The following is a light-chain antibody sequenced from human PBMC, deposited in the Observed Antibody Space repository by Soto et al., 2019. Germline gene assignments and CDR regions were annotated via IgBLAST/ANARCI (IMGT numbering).Light chain of an antibody. CDR3: QQYNSYRT. J-gene: IGKJ1*01. CDR1: QSVTSN. V-gene: IGKV3-15*01. CDR2: GAS. Sequence: EIVMTQSPATLSVSPGERAALSCRASQSVTSNLAWYQQKPGQAPRLLIYGASTRATGVPARFSGSGSGTKFTLTISSLQPDDFATYYCQQYNSYRTFGQGTKVDIK.